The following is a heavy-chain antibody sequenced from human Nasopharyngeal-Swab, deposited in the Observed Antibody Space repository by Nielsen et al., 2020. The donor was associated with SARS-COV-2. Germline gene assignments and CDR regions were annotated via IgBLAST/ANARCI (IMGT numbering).Heavy chain of an antibody. V-gene: IGHV1-46*01. J-gene: IGHJ4*02. CDR2: IKPSGGST. Sequence: WVRQDPGQGLEWMGIIKPSGGSTSYAQKFQGRVTMTRDTSKSTVYLELSSLRSEYTAVYYCVRDADPRDYDNTCDYWGQGTLVTVSS. CDR3: VRDADPRDYDNTCDY. D-gene: IGHD3-22*01.